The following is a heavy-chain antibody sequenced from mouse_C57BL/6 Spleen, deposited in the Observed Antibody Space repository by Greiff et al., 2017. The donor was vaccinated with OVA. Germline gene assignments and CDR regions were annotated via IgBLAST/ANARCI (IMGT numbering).Heavy chain of an antibody. CDR3: ARGGYGSSYYAMDY. J-gene: IGHJ4*01. V-gene: IGHV5-17*01. Sequence: VQLKESGGGLVKPGGSLKLSCAASGFTFSDYGMHWVRQAPEKGLEWVAYISSGSSTIYYADTVKGRFTISRDNAKNTLFLQMTSLRSEDTAMYYCARGGYGSSYYAMDYWGQGTSVTVSS. CDR2: ISSGSSTI. D-gene: IGHD1-1*01. CDR1: GFTFSDYG.